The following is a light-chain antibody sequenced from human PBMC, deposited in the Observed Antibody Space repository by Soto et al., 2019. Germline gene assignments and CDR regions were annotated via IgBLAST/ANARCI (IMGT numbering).Light chain of an antibody. CDR3: QSFANDLSDSV. CDR1: SSNIGAGHV. CDR2: GSR. Sequence: QSVLTQPPSVSGSPGQRVTISCTGSSSNIGAGHVVHWYQQFPGRAPNLLIYGSRNRPSGVPDRFSGSKSGTAASLAIPGLQDEDEADYYCQSFANDLSDSVFGGGTKLTVL. V-gene: IGLV1-40*01. J-gene: IGLJ2*01.